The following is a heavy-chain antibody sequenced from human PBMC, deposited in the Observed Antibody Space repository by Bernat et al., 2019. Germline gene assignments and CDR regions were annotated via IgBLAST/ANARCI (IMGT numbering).Heavy chain of an antibody. CDR2: ISYDGTNK. J-gene: IGHJ4*02. Sequence: QVQLVESGGGVVQPGRSLRLSCAASGFTFSSYGMHWVRQAPGKGLEWVAVISYDGTNKYYADSVKGRFTISRDNSKNTLYLKMNSLRAEDTAVYYCAKGRPLGMPNRELDYWGQGTLVTVSS. CDR3: AKGRPLGMPNRELDY. V-gene: IGHV3-30*18. CDR1: GFTFSSYG. D-gene: IGHD7-27*01.